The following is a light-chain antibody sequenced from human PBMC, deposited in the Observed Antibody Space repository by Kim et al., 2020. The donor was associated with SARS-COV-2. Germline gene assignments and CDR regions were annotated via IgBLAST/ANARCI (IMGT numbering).Light chain of an antibody. CDR2: VNSEVSH. CDR1: NGLSNIA. J-gene: IGLJ3*02. CDR3: QTWGPGIRV. Sequence: SVKLPCAPGNGLSNIAIAWHQQQPGKGPRYLMNVNSEVSHSKGDGIPDRFSGSSSGAERYLTISSLQSDDEADYYCQTWGPGIRVFGGGTKVTVL. V-gene: IGLV4-69*01.